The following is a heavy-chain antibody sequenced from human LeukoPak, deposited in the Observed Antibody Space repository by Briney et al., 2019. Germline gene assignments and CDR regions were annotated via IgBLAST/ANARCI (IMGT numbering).Heavy chain of an antibody. D-gene: IGHD1-26*01. V-gene: IGHV3-23*01. CDR2: ITGSGGGT. CDR1: GFTFSSYA. Sequence: GGSLRLSCAASGFTFSSYAMSWVRQAPGKGLEWVSTITGSGGGTYYADSVKGRFSISRDNSKNTLYLQMNSLRAEDTAVYYCARESRVGATGTRFRAFDIWGQGTMVTVSS. J-gene: IGHJ3*02. CDR3: ARESRVGATGTRFRAFDI.